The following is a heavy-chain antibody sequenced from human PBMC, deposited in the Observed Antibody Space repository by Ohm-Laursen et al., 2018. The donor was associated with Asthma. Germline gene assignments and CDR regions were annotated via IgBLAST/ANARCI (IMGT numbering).Heavy chain of an antibody. CDR2: ISYDGSNK. V-gene: IGHV3-30*18. J-gene: IGHJ6*02. CDR3: AKDLGWYSSSWVYYYYYGMDV. Sequence: SSLRLSCAASGFTFSSYGMHWVRQAPGKGLEWVAVISYDGSNKYYADSVKGRFTISRDNSRNTLYLQMNSLRAEDTAVYYCAKDLGWYSSSWVYYYYYGMDVWGQGTTVTVSS. D-gene: IGHD6-13*01. CDR1: GFTFSSYG.